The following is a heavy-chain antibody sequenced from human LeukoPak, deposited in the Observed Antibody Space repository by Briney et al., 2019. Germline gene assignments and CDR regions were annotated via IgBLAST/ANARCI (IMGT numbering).Heavy chain of an antibody. CDR2: ISAYNGNT. Sequence: GASVKVSCKASGYTFTSYGISWVRQAPGQGLEWMGWISAYNGNTNYAQKFQGRVTMTRDTSISTAYMELSRLRSDDTAVYYCARDPLSSMYSSSWQRGRYFQHWGQGTLVTVSS. CDR3: ARDPLSSMYSSSWQRGRYFQH. CDR1: GYTFTSYG. J-gene: IGHJ1*01. D-gene: IGHD6-13*01. V-gene: IGHV1-18*01.